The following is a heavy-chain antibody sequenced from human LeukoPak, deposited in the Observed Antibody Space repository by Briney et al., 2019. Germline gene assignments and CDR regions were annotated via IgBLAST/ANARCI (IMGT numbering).Heavy chain of an antibody. V-gene: IGHV4-59*08. J-gene: IGHJ4*02. Sequence: SETLSLTCTVSGDSVSGYYWSWIRQPPGKGLEWIGHIYYSGSTNYNPSLESRVTISVDTSKKQFFLKLSSVTAADTALYYCARHSSLGHFDFWGQGTLVTVSS. CDR3: ARHSSLGHFDF. CDR1: GDSVSGYY. CDR2: IYYSGST.